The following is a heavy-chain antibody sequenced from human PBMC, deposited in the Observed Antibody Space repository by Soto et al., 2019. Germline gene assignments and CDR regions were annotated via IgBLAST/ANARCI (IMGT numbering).Heavy chain of an antibody. V-gene: IGHV3-23*01. J-gene: IGHJ6*02. Sequence: PGGSLRLSCAASGFTFSSYAMSWVCQAPGKGLEWVSSISTSGGSTYYADSVKGRFTISRDNSNNTLYLQMNSLRAEDTAVYYCSLSDRYYGMDVWGLGTTVTVSS. CDR3: SLSDRYYGMDV. CDR1: GFTFSSYA. CDR2: ISTSGGST.